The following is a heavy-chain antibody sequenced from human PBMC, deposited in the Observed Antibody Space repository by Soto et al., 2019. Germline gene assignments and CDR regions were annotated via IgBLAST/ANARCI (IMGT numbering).Heavy chain of an antibody. J-gene: IGHJ4*02. CDR1: GFTFSTYW. V-gene: IGHV3-7*01. CDR2: IKEDGSEK. CDR3: ARLRYFDRGDPSFDY. Sequence: EVQLVDSGGGLVQPGGSLRLSCAASGFTFSTYWMTWVRQAPGKGPEWVANIKEDGSEKYYVDSVKGRFTISRDNARNSLYLQMNSLRAEDTAVYYCARLRYFDRGDPSFDYWGQGTLVTVSS. D-gene: IGHD3-9*01.